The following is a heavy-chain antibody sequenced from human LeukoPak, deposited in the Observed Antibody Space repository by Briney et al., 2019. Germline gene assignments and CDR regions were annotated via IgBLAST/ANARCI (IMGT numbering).Heavy chain of an antibody. CDR1: GGSSSGYY. CDR3: ARRMSGRHHMDV. CDR2: INHSGST. V-gene: IGHV4-34*01. J-gene: IGHJ6*03. Sequence: PSETLSLTCAVYGGSSSGYYWSWIRQPPGKGLEWIGEINHSGSTNYNPSLKSRVTISVDTSKNQFSLKLSSVTAADTAVYYCARRMSGRHHMDVWGKGTTVTVSS. D-gene: IGHD3-3*01.